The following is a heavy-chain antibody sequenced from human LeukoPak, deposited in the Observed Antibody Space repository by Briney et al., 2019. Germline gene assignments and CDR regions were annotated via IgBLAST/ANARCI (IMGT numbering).Heavy chain of an antibody. V-gene: IGHV3-23*01. Sequence: GGSLRLSCAASGFTFSGYAMSWVRQAPGKGLKWVSAISGRADRTYYADSVKGRFTISRDNFKNTLYLQMNSLRADDTAVYYCVKESPYDGPRKYYFDYWGQGALVTVSS. CDR3: VKESPYDGPRKYYFDY. CDR1: GFTFSGYA. D-gene: IGHD3-10*01. CDR2: ISGRADRT. J-gene: IGHJ4*02.